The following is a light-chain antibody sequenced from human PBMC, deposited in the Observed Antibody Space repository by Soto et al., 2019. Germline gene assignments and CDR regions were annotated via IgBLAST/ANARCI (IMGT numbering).Light chain of an antibody. CDR2: EVN. J-gene: IGLJ7*01. V-gene: IGLV2-8*01. CDR1: SSDVGSYNY. CDR3: SSYAGSNKLV. Sequence: QSVLTQPPSASGSPGQSVTISCTGTSSDVGSYNYVSWFQQHPGKAPKLIISEVNKRPSGVPDRFSGSKSGNTASLTVSGLQAEDEADYYCSSYAGSNKLVFGTGTQLTVL.